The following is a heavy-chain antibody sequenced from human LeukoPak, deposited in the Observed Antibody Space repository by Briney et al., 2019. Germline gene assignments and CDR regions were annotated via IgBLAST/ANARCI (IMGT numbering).Heavy chain of an antibody. J-gene: IGHJ6*03. Sequence: ASVKVSCKASGYTFTSYDINWVRQATGQGLEWMGWTNPNSGNTGYAQKFQGRVTMTRNTSISTAYMELSSLRSEDTAVYYCARSVTAAANYYYMDVWGKGTTVTVSS. CDR2: TNPNSGNT. D-gene: IGHD6-13*01. CDR3: ARSVTAAANYYYMDV. CDR1: GYTFTSYD. V-gene: IGHV1-8*01.